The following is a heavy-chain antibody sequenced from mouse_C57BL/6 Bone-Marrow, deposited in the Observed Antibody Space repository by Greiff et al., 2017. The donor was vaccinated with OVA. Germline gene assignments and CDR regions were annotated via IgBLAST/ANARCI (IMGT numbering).Heavy chain of an antibody. D-gene: IGHD1-1*01. CDR2: INPSSGYT. J-gene: IGHJ3*01. CDR1: GYTFTSYW. CDR3: ARGNYGKRTWFAY. Sequence: QVQLQQSGAELAKPGASVKLSCKASGYTFTSYWMHWVQQRPVQGLEWIGYINPSSGYTKYNQKFKDKATLTADKSSSTAYMQLSSLTYEDSVVYYCARGNYGKRTWFAYWGQGTLVTVSA. V-gene: IGHV1-7*01.